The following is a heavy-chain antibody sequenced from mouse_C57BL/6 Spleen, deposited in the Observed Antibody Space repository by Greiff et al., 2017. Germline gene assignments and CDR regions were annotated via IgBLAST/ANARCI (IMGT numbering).Heavy chain of an antibody. Sequence: QVQLQQPGAELVKPGASVKLSCKASGYTFTSYWMHWVKQRPGQGLEWIGMIHPNSGSTNYNEKFKSKATLTVDKSSSTAYMQLSSLTSEDSAVYDCARRPTVVDAWFAYWGQGTLVTVSA. J-gene: IGHJ3*01. V-gene: IGHV1-64*01. CDR3: ARRPTVVDAWFAY. CDR2: IHPNSGST. CDR1: GYTFTSYW. D-gene: IGHD1-1*01.